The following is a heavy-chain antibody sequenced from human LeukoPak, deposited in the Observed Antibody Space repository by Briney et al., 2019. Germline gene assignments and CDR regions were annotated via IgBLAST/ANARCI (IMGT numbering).Heavy chain of an antibody. CDR3: ARGCSSTSCYGDLDY. D-gene: IGHD2-2*01. CDR1: GGTFSSYA. CDR2: IIPIFGTA. V-gene: IGHV1-69*13. Sequence: SVKVSCKASGGTFSSYAISWVRQAPGQGLEWMGGIIPIFGTANYAQKFQGRVTITADESTSTAYMELSSLRSEDTAVYYCARGCSSTSCYGDLDYWGQGTLVTVSS. J-gene: IGHJ4*02.